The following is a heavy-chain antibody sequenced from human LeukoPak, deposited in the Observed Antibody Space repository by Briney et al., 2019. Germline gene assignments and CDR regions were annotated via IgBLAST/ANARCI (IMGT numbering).Heavy chain of an antibody. D-gene: IGHD3-10*01. Sequence: ASVKVSCKASGYTFSGSDMNWVRQAPGQGLEWMGWININTGNPTYVQHFTGRFVFSLDTSVSTAYLQISSLKAEDTAVYYCARREARGVTTTDYWGQGTLVTVSS. J-gene: IGHJ4*02. V-gene: IGHV7-4-1*02. CDR3: ARREARGVTTTDY. CDR1: GYTFSGSD. CDR2: ININTGNP.